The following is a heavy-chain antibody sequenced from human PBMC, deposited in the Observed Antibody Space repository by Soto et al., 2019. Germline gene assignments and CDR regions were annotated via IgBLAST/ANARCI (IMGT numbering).Heavy chain of an antibody. V-gene: IGHV5-10-1*03. CDR2: IDPADSYT. J-gene: IGHJ6*02. D-gene: IGHD2-2*02. Sequence: EVQLVQSGAELRKPGESLRISCKASGYTFTTYWIHWVRQRPGKGLEWMGRIDPADSYTFYGPSFQGHVTASADKSINTAYLQWSSLKASDTGIYYCARRMATNTVYHSDMDVWGQGTTVTVS. CDR1: GYTFTTYW. CDR3: ARRMATNTVYHSDMDV.